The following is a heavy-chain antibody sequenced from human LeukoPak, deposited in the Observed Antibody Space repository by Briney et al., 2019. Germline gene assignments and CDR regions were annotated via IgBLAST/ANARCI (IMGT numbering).Heavy chain of an antibody. Sequence: GGSLRLSCAASGFTFSSYEMNWVRQAPGKGLEWVSYISSSGSTIYYADSVKGRFTISRDNAKNSLYLQMNSLSAEDTAVYYCARSRYGSGSYYIFDYWGQGTLVNVSS. CDR2: ISSSGSTI. J-gene: IGHJ4*02. V-gene: IGHV3-48*03. D-gene: IGHD3-10*01. CDR3: ARSRYGSGSYYIFDY. CDR1: GFTFSSYE.